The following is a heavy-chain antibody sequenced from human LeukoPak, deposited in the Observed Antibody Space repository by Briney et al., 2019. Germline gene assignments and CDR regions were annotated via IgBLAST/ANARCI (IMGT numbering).Heavy chain of an antibody. V-gene: IGHV3-74*01. J-gene: IGHJ4*02. CDR3: ARGGHSSFDY. D-gene: IGHD3-16*01. CDR2: ITSDGSNI. CDR1: GFTFSNFW. Sequence: PGGSLRLSCAASGFTFSNFWLLWVRQAPGKGLEWVSRITSDGSNINYADSVQGRFTISRDNAKNTLYLQMNSLRAEDTAVYYCARGGHSSFDYWGQGALVTVSS.